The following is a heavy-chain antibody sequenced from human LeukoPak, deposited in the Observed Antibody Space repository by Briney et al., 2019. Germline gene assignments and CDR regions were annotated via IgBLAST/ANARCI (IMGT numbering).Heavy chain of an antibody. Sequence: PSETLSLTCTVSGGSISSSSYYWGWIRQPPGKGLEWIGYIYYSGSTNYNPSLKSRVTISVDTSKNQFSLKLSSVTAADTAVYYCARGGMTTALLEYFQHWGQGTLVTVSS. V-gene: IGHV4-61*05. J-gene: IGHJ1*01. CDR2: IYYSGST. D-gene: IGHD4-17*01. CDR1: GGSISSSSYY. CDR3: ARGGMTTALLEYFQH.